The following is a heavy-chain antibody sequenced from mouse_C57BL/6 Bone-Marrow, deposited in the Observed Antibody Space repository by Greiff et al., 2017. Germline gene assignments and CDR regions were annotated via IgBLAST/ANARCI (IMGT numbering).Heavy chain of an antibody. CDR1: GFTFSDFY. CDR2: SRNKANDYTT. D-gene: IGHD1-1*01. J-gene: IGHJ1*03. V-gene: IGHV7-1*01. Sequence: EVKLVASGGGLVQSGRSLRLSCATSGFTFSDFYMEWVRQAPGKGLEWIAASRNKANDYTTEYSASVKGRFIVSRDTSQSILYLQMNALRAEDTAIYYCARDATGSSYWYFDVWGTGTTVTVAS. CDR3: ARDATGSSYWYFDV.